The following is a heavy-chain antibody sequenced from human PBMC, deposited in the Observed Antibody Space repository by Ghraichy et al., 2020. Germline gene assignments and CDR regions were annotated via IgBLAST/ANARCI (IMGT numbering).Heavy chain of an antibody. CDR3: ARERVIWSGYHRGMDV. J-gene: IGHJ6*02. CDR1: GGSISGGDYY. D-gene: IGHD3-3*01. CDR2: IYYSGNT. V-gene: IGHV4-30-4*01. Sequence: SETLSLTCTVSGGSISGGDYYWSWIRQPPGKGLEWIGYIYYSGNTYSNPSLKSRLTISVDTSKSQFYLRLNSVTAADTAVYYCARERVIWSGYHRGMDVWGQGTTVTGSS.